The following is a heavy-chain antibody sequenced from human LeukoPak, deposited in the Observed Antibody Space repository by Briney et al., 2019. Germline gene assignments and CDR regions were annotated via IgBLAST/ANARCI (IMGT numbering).Heavy chain of an antibody. CDR3: ARQPPRTYYYYGMDV. V-gene: IGHV4-59*08. CDR2: IYYSGST. J-gene: IGHJ6*02. Sequence: SETLSLTCTVSGGSISSYYWSWIRQPPGKGLEWIGYIYYSGSTNYNPSLKSRVTISVDTSKNQFSLKLSSVTAADTAVYYCARQPPRTYYYYGMDVWGQGTTVTVFS. CDR1: GGSISSYY.